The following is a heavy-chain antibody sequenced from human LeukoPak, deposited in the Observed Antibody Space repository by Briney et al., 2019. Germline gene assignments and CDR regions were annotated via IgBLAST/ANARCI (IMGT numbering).Heavy chain of an antibody. CDR2: IWYDGSNK. Sequence: GGSLRLSCAASGFTFSSYSMNWVRQAPGKGLEWVSVIWYDGSNKYYADSVKGRFTISRDNSKNTLYLQMNSLRAEDTAVYYCAGDHTIFGPNWSAPWGQGTLVTVPS. CDR3: AGDHTIFGPNWSAP. CDR1: GFTFSSYS. J-gene: IGHJ5*02. V-gene: IGHV3-33*08. D-gene: IGHD3-3*01.